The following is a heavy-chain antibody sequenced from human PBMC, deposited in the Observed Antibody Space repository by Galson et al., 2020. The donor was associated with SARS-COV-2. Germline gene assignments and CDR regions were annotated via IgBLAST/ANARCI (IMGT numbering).Heavy chain of an antibody. Sequence: GGSMRLSCAASGSRPSTNWMHCVSQAPRKGLVWVARTQGNGATTNYADSVKGRFTISRYNVRNTLYLQTNSLRAEDAAVYYCVRGGNPLYYGSSGYNIADYWGQGTLVTVSS. D-gene: IGHD3-22*01. CDR2: TQGNGATT. V-gene: IGHV3-74*01. CDR3: VRGGNPLYYGSSGYNIADY. CDR1: GSRPSTNW. J-gene: IGHJ4*02.